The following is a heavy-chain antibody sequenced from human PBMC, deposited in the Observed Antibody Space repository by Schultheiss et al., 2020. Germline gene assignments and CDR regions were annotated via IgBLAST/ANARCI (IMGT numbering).Heavy chain of an antibody. CDR2: FKSAADGGAT. J-gene: IGHJ4*02. CDR1: GFTFSSYW. Sequence: GGSLRLSCAASGFTFSSYWMSWVRQAPGKGLEWVARFKSAADGGATDYAAPVKGRFTISRDDSENSLYLEMHSLKAGDTGVYFCTAEYWNFGTTDYWGRGTLVTVSS. D-gene: IGHD1-1*01. CDR3: TAEYWNFGTTDY. V-gene: IGHV3-15*05.